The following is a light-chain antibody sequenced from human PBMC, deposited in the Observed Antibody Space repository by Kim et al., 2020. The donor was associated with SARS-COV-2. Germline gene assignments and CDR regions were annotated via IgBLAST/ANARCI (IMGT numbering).Light chain of an antibody. J-gene: IGKJ1*01. CDR3: QKCDSAPWT. Sequence: ASVGDRVTITCRASQDISNYLAWFPLQSGNAPILLIYAAADLQPGVPSRFSVSGSGIDFTLSVTSLQPEDVATYYCQKCDSAPWTFGQGTKVGIK. CDR2: AAA. V-gene: IGKV1-27*01. CDR1: QDISNY.